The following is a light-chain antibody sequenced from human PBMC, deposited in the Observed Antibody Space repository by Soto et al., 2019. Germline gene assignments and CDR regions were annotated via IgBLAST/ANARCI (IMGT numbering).Light chain of an antibody. CDR1: QAVISGY. V-gene: IGKV3-20*01. J-gene: IGKJ2*01. CDR2: GVS. Sequence: EIVLTQSPGALSLSPGEGATLSCRASQAVISGYLAWYQQKPGQAPRLLMYGVSSRPTSISDRFSGSGSGTEFTLTITSLEPEDFALYYCQQYGVPPFNFGQGTKLQIK. CDR3: QQYGVPPFN.